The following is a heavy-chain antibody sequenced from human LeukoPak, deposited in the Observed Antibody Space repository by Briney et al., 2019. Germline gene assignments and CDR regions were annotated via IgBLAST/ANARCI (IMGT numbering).Heavy chain of an antibody. CDR2: IYTSGST. J-gene: IGHJ6*02. V-gene: IGHV4-4*07. D-gene: IGHD3-22*01. CDR1: GGPISSYY. CDR3: ARDRDYYDSSGYPHYGMDV. Sequence: PSETLSLTCTVSGGPISSYYWSWIRQPAGKGLEWIGRIYTSGSTNYNPSLKSRVTMSVDTSKNQFSLKLSSVTAADTAVYYCARDRDYYDSSGYPHYGMDVWGQGTTVTVSS.